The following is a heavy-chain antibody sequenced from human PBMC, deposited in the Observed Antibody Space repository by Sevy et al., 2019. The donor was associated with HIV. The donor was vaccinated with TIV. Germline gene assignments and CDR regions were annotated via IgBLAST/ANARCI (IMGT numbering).Heavy chain of an antibody. D-gene: IGHD1-26*01. Sequence: SETLSLTCTVSGGSISSGGYYWSWIRQHPGKGLEWIGYIYYSGSTYYNPSLKSQLTISVDTSKNQFSLKLSSVTAADTAVYYCAGSSTSYSGGYYRSFHYYYGMDVWGQGTTVTVSS. CDR3: AGSSTSYSGGYYRSFHYYYGMDV. J-gene: IGHJ6*02. CDR2: IYYSGST. V-gene: IGHV4-31*01. CDR1: GGSISSGGYY.